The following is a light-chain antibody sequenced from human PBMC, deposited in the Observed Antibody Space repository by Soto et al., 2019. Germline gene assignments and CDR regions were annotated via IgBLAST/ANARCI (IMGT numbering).Light chain of an antibody. CDR3: LLAYSGARV. V-gene: IGLV7-46*01. CDR1: TGAVTSGHF. J-gene: IGLJ2*01. Sequence: QTVVTQEPSLTVSPGGTVTLTCGSSTGAVTSGHFPFWFQQKPGQAPRALIDDTNTKHSCTPARFSGSLLGGKAALTLSGAQPEDEADYYCLLAYSGARVFGGGTKLTFL. CDR2: DTN.